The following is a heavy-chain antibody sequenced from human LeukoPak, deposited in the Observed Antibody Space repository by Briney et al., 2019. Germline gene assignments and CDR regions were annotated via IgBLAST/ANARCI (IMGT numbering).Heavy chain of an antibody. CDR3: AKDGFDYYDSSGYNYFDY. J-gene: IGHJ4*02. D-gene: IGHD3-22*01. V-gene: IGHV3-30-3*01. CDR2: ISYDGSSK. CDR1: GFTFSSYA. Sequence: SGGSLRLSCAASGFTFSSYAMHWVRQAPGKGLEWVAVISYDGSSKYYADSVKGRFTISRDNSKNTLYLQMNSLRAEDTAVYYCAKDGFDYYDSSGYNYFDYWGQGTLVTVSS.